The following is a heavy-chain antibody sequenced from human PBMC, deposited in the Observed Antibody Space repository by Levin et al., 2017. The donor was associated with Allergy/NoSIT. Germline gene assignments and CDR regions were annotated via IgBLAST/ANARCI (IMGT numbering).Heavy chain of an antibody. CDR3: ARATNYDSSNNHDDAFDV. CDR1: GGSINNVIYY. CDR2: VYSSGTI. D-gene: IGHD3-22*01. V-gene: IGHV4-39*07. Sequence: SETLSLTCTVSGGSINNVIYYWAWIRQPPGKGLEWIGSVYSSGTIYYNPSLKSRVTISLGTSKNQFSLRVSSVTAADTAVYYCARATNYDSSNNHDDAFDVWGQGTTVTVSA. J-gene: IGHJ3*01.